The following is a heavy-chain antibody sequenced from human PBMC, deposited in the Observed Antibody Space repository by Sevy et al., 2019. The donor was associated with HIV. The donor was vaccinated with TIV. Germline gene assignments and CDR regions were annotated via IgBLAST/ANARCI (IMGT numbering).Heavy chain of an antibody. CDR1: GFNFNNYA. CDR3: AKTPFLDFWNDYYSFYFDF. CDR2: ISFSGSKT. J-gene: IGHJ4*02. V-gene: IGHV3-23*01. D-gene: IGHD3-3*01. Sequence: RGCLRLSCAAAGFNFNNYAMTWVRQAPGKGLEGVSGISFSGSKTYYAESVKGRFSISRDPSKNTLYLQMNNVRVEDTAAYFCAKTPFLDFWNDYYSFYFDFWGQGTLVHVSS.